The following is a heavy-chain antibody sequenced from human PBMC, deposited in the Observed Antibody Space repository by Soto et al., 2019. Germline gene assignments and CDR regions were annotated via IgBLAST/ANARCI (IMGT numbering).Heavy chain of an antibody. Sequence: ASVKVSCKASGGTFSSYAISWVRQAPGQGLEWMGGIIPIFGTANYAQKFQGRVTITADESTSTAYMELSSLRSEDTAVYYCARDSAVAGYNWFDPWGQGTLVTVSS. D-gene: IGHD6-19*01. CDR3: ARDSAVAGYNWFDP. V-gene: IGHV1-69*13. CDR1: GGTFSSYA. CDR2: IIPIFGTA. J-gene: IGHJ5*02.